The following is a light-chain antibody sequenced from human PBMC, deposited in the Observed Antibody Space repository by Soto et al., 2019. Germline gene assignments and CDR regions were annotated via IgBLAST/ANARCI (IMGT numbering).Light chain of an antibody. V-gene: IGKV3-15*01. CDR2: DAS. J-gene: IGKJ4*01. CDR3: QQYGNWPPLT. CDR1: PSVHSA. Sequence: DIVLTQSPATLSVSPGEGATLSCRASPSVHSALAWYQQRPVQTPRLLIYDASTRATGIPDRFCGSGSGTDFTLTISSLQSADFAIYYCQQYGNWPPLTFGGGTKVEI.